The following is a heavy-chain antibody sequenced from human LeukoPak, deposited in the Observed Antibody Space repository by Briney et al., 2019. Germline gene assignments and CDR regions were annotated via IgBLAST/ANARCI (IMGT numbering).Heavy chain of an antibody. J-gene: IGHJ3*02. Sequence: GGSLRLSCAASGFTVSSNYMSWVRQAPGKGLEWVSVIYSGGSTYYADSVKGRFTISRDNSKNTLYLQMNSLRAGDTAVYYCARVGTGDAFDIWGQGTMVTVSS. D-gene: IGHD1/OR15-1a*01. CDR1: GFTVSSNY. CDR3: ARVGTGDAFDI. CDR2: IYSGGST. V-gene: IGHV3-66*01.